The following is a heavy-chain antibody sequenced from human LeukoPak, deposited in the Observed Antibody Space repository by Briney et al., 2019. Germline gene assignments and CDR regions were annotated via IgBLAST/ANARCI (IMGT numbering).Heavy chain of an antibody. CDR1: GGSISSSSYN. CDR3: ARNPLEYCSSTSCYPPGYMDV. CDR2: IYYSGGT. D-gene: IGHD2-2*01. V-gene: IGHV4-39*01. J-gene: IGHJ6*03. Sequence: SETLSLTCSVSGGSISSSSYNWGWIRQPPGEGLEWIGSIYYSGGTHYNPSLKSRVTISVDTSKNQFSLKLSSVTAADTAVYYCARNPLEYCSSTSCYPPGYMDVWGKGTTVTVFS.